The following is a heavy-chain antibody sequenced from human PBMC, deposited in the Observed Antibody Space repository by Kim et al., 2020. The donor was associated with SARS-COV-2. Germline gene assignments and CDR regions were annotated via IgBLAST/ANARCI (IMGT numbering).Heavy chain of an antibody. D-gene: IGHD4-4*01. Sequence: ANSVSGRFTISRDSSKKSLYLQLTRLRAEDTAVYYCAQGEPSDGYSDFDYWGQGILVTVSS. V-gene: IGHV3-23*01. J-gene: IGHJ4*02. CDR3: AQGEPSDGYSDFDY.